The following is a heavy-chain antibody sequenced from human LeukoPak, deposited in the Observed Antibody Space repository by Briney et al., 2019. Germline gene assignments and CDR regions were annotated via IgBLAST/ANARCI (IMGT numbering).Heavy chain of an antibody. J-gene: IGHJ4*02. CDR3: ARLPSEYDSSGPHLFGY. V-gene: IGHV3-48*04. CDR1: GFTFSSYS. Sequence: GGSLRLSCAASGFTFSSYSMNWVRQAPGKGLEWVSYISSSSSTIYYADSVKGRFTISRDNAKNSLYLQMNSLRAEDTAVYYCARLPSEYDSSGPHLFGYWGQGTLVTVSS. CDR2: ISSSSSTI. D-gene: IGHD3-22*01.